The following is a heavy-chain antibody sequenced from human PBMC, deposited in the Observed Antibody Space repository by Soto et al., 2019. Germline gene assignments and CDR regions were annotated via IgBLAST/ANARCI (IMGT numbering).Heavy chain of an antibody. CDR2: IYPGDSDT. Sequence: PGESLKISCKGSGYSFTSYWISWVRQMPGKGLEWMGIIYPGDSDTRYSPSFQGQVTISADKSISTAYLQWSSLKASDTAMYYCARHNHVDIVATIPDYWGQGTLVTVSS. J-gene: IGHJ4*02. CDR1: GYSFTSYW. D-gene: IGHD5-12*01. V-gene: IGHV5-51*01. CDR3: ARHNHVDIVATIPDY.